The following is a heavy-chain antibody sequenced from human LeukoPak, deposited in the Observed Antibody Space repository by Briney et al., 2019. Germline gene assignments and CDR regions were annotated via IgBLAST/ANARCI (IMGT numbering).Heavy chain of an antibody. V-gene: IGHV3-48*01. CDR2: ISTSGSTI. Sequence: PGGSLRLSCAASGFTFSSHSMNWVRQAPGKGLEWVSYISTSGSTIYYADSVKGRFTISRDNAKNSLFLQMNSLRAEDTAVYYCARRYCSGGSCYYHFDYWGQGTLVTVSS. J-gene: IGHJ4*02. D-gene: IGHD2-15*01. CDR1: GFTFSSHS. CDR3: ARRYCSGGSCYYHFDY.